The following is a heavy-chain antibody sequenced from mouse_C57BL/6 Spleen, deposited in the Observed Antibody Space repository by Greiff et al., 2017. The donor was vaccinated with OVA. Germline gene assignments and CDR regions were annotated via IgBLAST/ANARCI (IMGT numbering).Heavy chain of an antibody. J-gene: IGHJ1*03. CDR1: GYSITSGYY. V-gene: IGHV3-6*01. CDR2: ISYDGSN. Sequence: EVKLQESGPGLVKPSQSLSLTCSVTGYSITSGYYWNWIRQLPGNKLEWMGYISYDGSNNYNPSLKNRISITRDTSKNQFFLKLNSVTTEDTATYYCARGTTALGFDVWGTGTTVTVSS. CDR3: ARGTTALGFDV. D-gene: IGHD1-2*01.